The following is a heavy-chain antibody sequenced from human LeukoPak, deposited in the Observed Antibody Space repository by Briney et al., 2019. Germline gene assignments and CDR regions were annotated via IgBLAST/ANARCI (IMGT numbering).Heavy chain of an antibody. V-gene: IGHV5-51*01. J-gene: IGHJ4*02. Sequence: GESLKISCKGSGYSFTSYWIGWVRQMPGKGLEWVGIIYPGDSDTRYSPSFQGQVTISADKSISTAYLQWSSLKASDAAMYYCATRADDSSGYSSAYYFDYWGQGTLVTVSS. CDR3: ATRADDSSGYSSAYYFDY. CDR1: GYSFTSYW. D-gene: IGHD3-22*01. CDR2: IYPGDSDT.